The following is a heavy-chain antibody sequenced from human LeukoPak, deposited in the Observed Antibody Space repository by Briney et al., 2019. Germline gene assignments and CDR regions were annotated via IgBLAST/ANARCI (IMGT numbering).Heavy chain of an antibody. CDR2: IGSSDTDI. J-gene: IGHJ4*02. D-gene: IGHD7-27*01. CDR1: GLTFSSHN. V-gene: IGHV3-21*01. CDR3: AGSLGPLTEY. Sequence: GGSLRLSCAASGLTFSSHNMNWIRQAPGKGLEWVSSIGSSDTDINYADFVRGRFTISRDNAKNTLYLQMNSLRAEDTAVYYCAGSLGPLTEYWGQGTLVTVSS.